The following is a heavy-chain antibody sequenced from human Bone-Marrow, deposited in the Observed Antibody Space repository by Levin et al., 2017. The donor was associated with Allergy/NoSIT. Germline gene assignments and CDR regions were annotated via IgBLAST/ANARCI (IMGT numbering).Heavy chain of an antibody. CDR3: ARDSCGGDCSPADWYFDL. CDR1: GGSISSYY. CDR2: IYYSGST. J-gene: IGHJ2*01. V-gene: IGHV4-59*01. Sequence: SETLSLTCTVSGGSISSYYWSWIRQPPGKGLEWIGYIYYSGSTNYNPSLKSRVTISVDTSKNQFSLKLSSVTAADTAVYYCARDSCGGDCSPADWYFDLWGRGTLVTVSS. D-gene: IGHD2-21*02.